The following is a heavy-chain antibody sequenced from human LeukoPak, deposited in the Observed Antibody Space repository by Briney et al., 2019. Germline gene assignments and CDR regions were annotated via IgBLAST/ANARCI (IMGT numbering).Heavy chain of an antibody. CDR2: ISYDGSNK. V-gene: IGHV3-30-3*01. D-gene: IGHD6-13*01. J-gene: IGHJ6*02. CDR3: AREIAARMDV. CDR1: GFTFSSYA. Sequence: PGGSLRLSCAASGFTFSSYAMHWVRQAPGKGLEWVAVISYDGSNKYYADSVKGRFTISRDNSKNTLYLQMNSLRAEDTAVYYCAREIAARMDVWGQGTTVTVSS.